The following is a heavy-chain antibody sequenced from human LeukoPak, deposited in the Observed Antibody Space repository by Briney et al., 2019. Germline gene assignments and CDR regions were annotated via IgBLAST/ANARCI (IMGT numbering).Heavy chain of an antibody. CDR2: ISWDGGST. CDR1: GFTFDDYT. D-gene: IGHD6-13*01. Sequence: PRGSLRLSCAASGFTFDDYTMHWVRHAPGKGLEWVSLISWDGGSTYYADSVKGRFNISRDNSKNYLDLQMNSLRTEDNGLYYCAKDGAAGTSSYFDYWGQGTLVTVSS. V-gene: IGHV3-43*01. CDR3: AKDGAAGTSSYFDY. J-gene: IGHJ4*02.